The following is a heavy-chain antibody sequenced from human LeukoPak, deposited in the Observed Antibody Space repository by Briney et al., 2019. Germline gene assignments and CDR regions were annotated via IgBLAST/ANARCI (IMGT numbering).Heavy chain of an antibody. Sequence: GGSLRLSCAASGFTFSGYTMNWVRQAPGKRLEWVSSISSSSRYIYYADSVKGRFTISRDNAKNSLYLQMNSLRAEDTAVYYCARDPELGYCSSTSCPIDYWGQGTPVTVSS. V-gene: IGHV3-21*01. J-gene: IGHJ4*02. CDR2: ISSSSRYI. CDR1: GFTFSGYT. D-gene: IGHD2-2*01. CDR3: ARDPELGYCSSTSCPIDY.